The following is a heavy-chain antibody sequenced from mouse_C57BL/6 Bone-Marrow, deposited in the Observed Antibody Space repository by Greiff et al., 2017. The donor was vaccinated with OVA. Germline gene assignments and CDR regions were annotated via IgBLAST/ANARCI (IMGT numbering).Heavy chain of an antibody. J-gene: IGHJ4*01. V-gene: IGHV1-15*01. CDR2: IDPETGGT. D-gene: IGHD2-5*01. CDR3: TGGYSNYYAMDY. Sequence: VQLQQSGAELVRPGASVTLSCKASGYTFTDYEMHWVKQTPVHGLEWIGAIDPETGGTAYNQKFKGKAILTADKSSSTAYMELRSLTSEDSAVYDCTGGYSNYYAMDYWGQGTSVTVSS. CDR1: GYTFTDYE.